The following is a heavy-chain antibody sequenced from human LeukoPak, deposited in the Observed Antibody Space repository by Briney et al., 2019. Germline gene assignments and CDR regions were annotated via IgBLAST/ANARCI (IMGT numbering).Heavy chain of an antibody. D-gene: IGHD6-19*01. V-gene: IGHV3-15*01. Sequence: GGSLRLSCVASGFTLKNAWRSWVRQAPGKGLEGGGRIRSKTDGGTTDYAAPVKGRFTISRDDSKNTLYLQMNSLNTEDTAVYFCATGTEQQWLSLDYWGQGTLVTVSS. J-gene: IGHJ4*02. CDR3: ATGTEQQWLSLDY. CDR1: GFTLKNAW. CDR2: IRSKTDGGTT.